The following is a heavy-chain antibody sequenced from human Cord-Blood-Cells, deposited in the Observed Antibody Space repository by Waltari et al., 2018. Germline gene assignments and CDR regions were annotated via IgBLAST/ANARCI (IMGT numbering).Heavy chain of an antibody. D-gene: IGHD1-26*01. CDR2: INPNSGGT. V-gene: IGHV1-2*04. J-gene: IGHJ4*02. Sequence: QVPLVQSGAVVKKPGASVTVSCKASGYTFTGHYIHWVRQAPGQGLEWMGWINPNSGGTNYAQKFQGWVTMTRDTSISTAYMELSRLRSDDTAVYYCARGAGTELPYFDYWGQGTLVTVSS. CDR1: GYTFTGHY. CDR3: ARGAGTELPYFDY.